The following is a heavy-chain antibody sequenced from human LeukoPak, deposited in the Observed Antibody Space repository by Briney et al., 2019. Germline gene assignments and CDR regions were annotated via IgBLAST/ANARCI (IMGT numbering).Heavy chain of an antibody. V-gene: IGHV3-21*01. J-gene: IGHJ4*02. CDR2: ISSSSSYI. CDR1: GFTFSSYS. Sequence: GGSLRLSCAASGFTFSSYSMNWVRQAPGKGLEWVSSISSSSSYIYYADSVKGRFTISRDNAKNSLYLQMNSLRAEDTAVYYCASSSVLLLYGAFDYWGQGTLVTVSS. D-gene: IGHD2-8*01. CDR3: ASSSVLLLYGAFDY.